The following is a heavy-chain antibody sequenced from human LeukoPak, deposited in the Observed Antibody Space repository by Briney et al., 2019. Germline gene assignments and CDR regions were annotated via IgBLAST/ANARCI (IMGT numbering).Heavy chain of an antibody. J-gene: IGHJ4*02. V-gene: IGHV5-51*01. CDR1: GYSFTSYW. CDR3: ARLGYCSNGVCSNLDY. D-gene: IGHD2-8*01. CDR2: IYPGDSDT. Sequence: GESLKISCKGSGYSFTSYWIGWVRQMPGKGLEWMGLIYPGDSDTRYSPSFQGQVTISADKSNTTAHLQWNSLKASDTAMYYCARLGYCSNGVCSNLDYWGQGTLVTVSS.